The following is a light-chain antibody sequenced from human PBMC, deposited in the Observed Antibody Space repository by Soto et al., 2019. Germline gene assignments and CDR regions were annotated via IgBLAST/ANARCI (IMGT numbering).Light chain of an antibody. CDR1: QSVSSSY. CDR2: GAS. Sequence: EIVLTQSPGTLSLSPGERATLSCRASQSVSSSYLAWYQQKPGQAPRLLIYGASSRATGIPDRFSGSGSGTYFTLTINRLEPEDFAVYYCEQYDKSITFGGGTKVEIK. V-gene: IGKV3-20*01. CDR3: EQYDKSIT. J-gene: IGKJ4*01.